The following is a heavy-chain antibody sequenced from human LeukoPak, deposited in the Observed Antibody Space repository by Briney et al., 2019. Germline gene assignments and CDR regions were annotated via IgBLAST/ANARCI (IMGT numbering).Heavy chain of an antibody. CDR2: ISYDGSNE. Sequence: GGSLRLSCAASGFTFSSYGMHWVRQAPGKGLEWVAVISYDGSNEYYADSVKGRFTISRDNSKNTLYLQMNSLRAEDTAVYYCARGRRGQLTRYYFDYWGQGTLVTVSS. CDR1: GFTFSSYG. V-gene: IGHV3-30*19. J-gene: IGHJ4*02. CDR3: ARGRRGQLTRYYFDY. D-gene: IGHD3-9*01.